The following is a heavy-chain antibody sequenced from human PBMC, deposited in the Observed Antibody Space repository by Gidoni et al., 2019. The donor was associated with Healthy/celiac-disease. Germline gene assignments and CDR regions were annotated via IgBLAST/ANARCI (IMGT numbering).Heavy chain of an antibody. CDR1: AFTFSSYW. V-gene: IGHV3-74*01. CDR2: INSDGSST. CDR3: ARGRYCRGGSCYSGDAFDI. J-gene: IGHJ3*02. D-gene: IGHD2-15*01. Sequence: CPASAFTFSSYWMHWVRQAPGKGLVWVSRINSDGSSTSYADSVKGRLTISRDNAKNTLYLQMNSLRAEDTAVYYCARGRYCRGGSCYSGDAFDIGGQGTMVTVSS.